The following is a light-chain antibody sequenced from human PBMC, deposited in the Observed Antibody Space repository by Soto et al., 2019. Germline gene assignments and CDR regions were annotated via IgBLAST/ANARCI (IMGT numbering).Light chain of an antibody. CDR2: GAA. J-gene: IGKJ1*01. V-gene: IGKV3-15*01. CDR1: QSVFSS. Sequence: EIVMTQSPATLSVSPGERATLSCRASQSVFSSLAWFQQKLGQAPRLLIYGAATRATGIPARFSGSGSGTEFTLTISSLQSEDFAIYYCQQYHNWPAFGQGTKVEIK. CDR3: QQYHNWPA.